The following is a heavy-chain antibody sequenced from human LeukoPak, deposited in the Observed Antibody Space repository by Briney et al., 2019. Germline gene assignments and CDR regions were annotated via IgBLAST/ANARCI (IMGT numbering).Heavy chain of an antibody. D-gene: IGHD6-13*01. Sequence: NPSETLSLTCTVSGGSISSYYGSWIRQPPGKGLEWIGYIYYSGSTNYNPSLKSRVTISVDTSKNQFSLKLSSVTAADTAVYFCARSYSSSWYDYFDYWGQGTLVTVSS. CDR2: IYYSGST. CDR3: ARSYSSSWYDYFDY. CDR1: GGSISSYY. J-gene: IGHJ4*02. V-gene: IGHV4-59*01.